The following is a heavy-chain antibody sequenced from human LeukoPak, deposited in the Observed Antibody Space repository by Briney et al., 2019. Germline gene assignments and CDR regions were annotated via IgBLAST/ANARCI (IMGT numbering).Heavy chain of an antibody. V-gene: IGHV3-23*01. CDR1: GFTFSSYA. CDR2: ISGSGGST. J-gene: IGHJ4*02. D-gene: IGHD6-13*01. Sequence: GGSLRLSCAASGFTFSSYAMSWVRQAPGNGLEWVSAISGSGGSTYYADSVEGRFTISRDNAKNSLYLQMSSLRVEDTAVYYCTRRPYSSSWYYFDDWGQGTLVTVSS. CDR3: TRRPYSSSWYYFDD.